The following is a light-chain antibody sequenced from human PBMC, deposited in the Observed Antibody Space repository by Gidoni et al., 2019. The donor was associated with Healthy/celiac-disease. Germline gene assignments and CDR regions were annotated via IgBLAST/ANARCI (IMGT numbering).Light chain of an antibody. J-gene: IGKJ5*01. CDR2: DAS. CDR1: QSFSSY. Sequence: ESVLTQAPATLSLSPGERATLSCRASQSFSSYLAWYQQKPGQAPRLLIYDASNRATGIPARFSGSGSGTDFTLTISILEPEDFAVYYCQQRSNWPPLTFGQGTRLEI. CDR3: QQRSNWPPLT. V-gene: IGKV3-11*01.